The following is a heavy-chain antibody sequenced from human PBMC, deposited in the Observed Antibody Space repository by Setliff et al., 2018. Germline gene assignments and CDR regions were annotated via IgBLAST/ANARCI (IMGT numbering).Heavy chain of an antibody. J-gene: IGHJ6*02. Sequence: PGGSLRLSCAASGFSFSYFYMSWVRQAPGKGLEWLSKISGDGITIFYADSVRGRFTISRDNDKNSVFLQMNSLRADATAVYYCARDGVYYAMDVWGQGTTVTVSS. CDR2: ISGDGITI. CDR3: ARDGVYYAMDV. CDR1: GFSFSYFY. V-gene: IGHV3-11*04.